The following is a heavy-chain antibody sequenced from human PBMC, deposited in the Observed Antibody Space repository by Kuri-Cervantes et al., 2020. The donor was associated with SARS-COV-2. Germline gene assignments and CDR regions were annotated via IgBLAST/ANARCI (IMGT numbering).Heavy chain of an antibody. V-gene: IGHV3-30-3*01. CDR2: ISYDGSNK. J-gene: IGHJ4*02. Sequence: GGSLRLSCVASGFTFSSYAMHWVRQAPGKGLEWVAVISYDGSNKYYADSVKGRFTISRDNSKNTLYLQMNSLRAEDTAVYYCASVEPNSGSYYPGYWGQGTLVTVSS. CDR3: ASVEPNSGSYYPGY. D-gene: IGHD1-26*01. CDR1: GFTFSSYA.